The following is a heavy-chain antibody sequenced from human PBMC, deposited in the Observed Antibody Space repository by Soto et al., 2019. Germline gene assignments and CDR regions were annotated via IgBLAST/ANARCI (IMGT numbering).Heavy chain of an antibody. CDR3: AGFGYDWDGLD. V-gene: IGHV3-74*01. CDR2: INTDGTYT. Sequence: EMQRVESGGGLVQPGGSLRLSCVASGLSFRNYWVHCVRQAPGKGLAWVSSINTDGTYTSYADPVKGRFTISSDNATNTLYLQMNRLSVADAAVYVCAGFGYDWDGLDWGLGTLVTVSS. J-gene: IGHJ4*02. CDR1: GLSFRNYW. D-gene: IGHD1-20*01.